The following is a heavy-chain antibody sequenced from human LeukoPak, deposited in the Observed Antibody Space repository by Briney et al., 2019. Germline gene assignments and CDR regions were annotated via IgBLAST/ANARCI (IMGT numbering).Heavy chain of an antibody. V-gene: IGHV3-53*05. D-gene: IGHD3-10*01. CDR3: AKEYDSGGYGANFDY. CDR2: IYSGGTT. J-gene: IGHJ4*02. Sequence: GGSLRLSCAASGFTVSSNYMSWVRQAPGKGLEWVSVIYSGGTTNYADSVKGRFTISRDNSRNTMYLQMDSLRAEDTAVYYCAKEYDSGGYGANFDYWGQGTLVTVSS. CDR1: GFTVSSNY.